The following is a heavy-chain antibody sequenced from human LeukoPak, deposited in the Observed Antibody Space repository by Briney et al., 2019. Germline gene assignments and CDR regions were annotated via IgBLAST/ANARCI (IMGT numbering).Heavy chain of an antibody. V-gene: IGHV4-59*01. CDR2: IYYSGST. CDR1: GGSISGYY. CDR3: ARVFPGIAVAGTGAFDI. Sequence: PSETLSLTCSVSGGSISGYYWSWIRQPPGKGLEWIGYIYYSGSTNYNPSLKSRVTISVDTSKNQFSLKLSSVTAADTAVYYCARVFPGIAVAGTGAFDIWGQGTMVTVSS. J-gene: IGHJ3*02. D-gene: IGHD6-19*01.